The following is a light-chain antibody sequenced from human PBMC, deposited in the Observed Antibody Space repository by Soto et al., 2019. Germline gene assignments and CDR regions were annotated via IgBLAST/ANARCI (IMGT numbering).Light chain of an antibody. CDR1: QSISSD. Sequence: EIVLTQSPATLSVSPGKRATLSCRASQSISSDLAWYQQRPGQAPRLLIYGASTRATAIPARFSGSRSGTEFTLTISSLXSEDFAVYYCQQYSSWPPLTFGGGTKVDIK. CDR2: GAS. CDR3: QQYSSWPPLT. V-gene: IGKV3-15*01. J-gene: IGKJ4*01.